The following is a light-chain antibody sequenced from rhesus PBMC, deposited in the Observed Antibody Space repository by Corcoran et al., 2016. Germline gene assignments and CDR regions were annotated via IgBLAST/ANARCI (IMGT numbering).Light chain of an antibody. CDR2: NAS. Sequence: EIVMTQSPATLSVSPGERATLSWRVSQSVDSNIAWYQQKTGQAPRLLIYNASNRATGLPDRVRGRGSWNDFTLAVRSLRPEGVGVDSCQPCDKWTAFGGGAKV. CDR3: QPCDKWTA. J-gene: IGKJ4*01. V-gene: IGKV3-35*01. CDR1: QSVDSN.